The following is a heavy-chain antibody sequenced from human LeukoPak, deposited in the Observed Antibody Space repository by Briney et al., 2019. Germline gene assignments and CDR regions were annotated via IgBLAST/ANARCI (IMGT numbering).Heavy chain of an antibody. V-gene: IGHV1-2*02. J-gene: IGHJ3*02. CDR1: GYTFTDHY. Sequence: ASVKVSCKTSGYTFTDHYMHWVRQAPGQGLEWMGWINPNSGGTNYAQKFQGRVTMTRDTSISTAYIELSRLRSDDTAIYYCARPDSGGYFVSFDIWGQGTMVTVSS. CDR3: ARPDSGGYFVSFDI. D-gene: IGHD1-26*01. CDR2: INPNSGGT.